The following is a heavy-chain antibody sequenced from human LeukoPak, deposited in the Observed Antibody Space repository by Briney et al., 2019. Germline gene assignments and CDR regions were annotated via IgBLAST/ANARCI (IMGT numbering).Heavy chain of an antibody. CDR1: GGSISSYY. V-gene: IGHV4-4*07. D-gene: IGHD6-13*01. J-gene: IGHJ4*02. CDR2: IYTSGST. Sequence: SETLSLTCTVSGGSISSYYWSWIRQPAGKGLEWIGRIYTSGSTNYNPSLKSRVTMSVDTSKNQFSLKLSSVTAADTAVYYCAREVYSSSWYRGHFDYWGQGTLVTVSS. CDR3: AREVYSSSWYRGHFDY.